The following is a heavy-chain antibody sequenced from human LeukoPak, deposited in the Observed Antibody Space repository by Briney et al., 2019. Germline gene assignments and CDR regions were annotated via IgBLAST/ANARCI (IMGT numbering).Heavy chain of an antibody. Sequence: ASVKVSCKASGYTFTGYYMHWVRQAPGQGLEWMGWINPNSGGTNYAQKFQGRVTMTRDTSISTTYMELSSLRSEDTAVYYCARGVLLRYFDWSEYQYMDVWGKGTTVTISS. CDR1: GYTFTGYY. CDR3: ARGVLLRYFDWSEYQYMDV. V-gene: IGHV1-2*02. J-gene: IGHJ6*04. CDR2: INPNSGGT. D-gene: IGHD3-9*01.